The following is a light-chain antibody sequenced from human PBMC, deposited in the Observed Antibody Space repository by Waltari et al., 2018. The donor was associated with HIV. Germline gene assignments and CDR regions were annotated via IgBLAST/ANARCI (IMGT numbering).Light chain of an antibody. V-gene: IGKV3-15*01. CDR3: QQYSDWPPFT. CDR1: QSVRIG. Sequence: EIVMTQSPATLSVSPGERASQSVRIGLAWYQQKPGQPPRLLIYAASTRATGIPARFSGSGSGTEFTLTISSLQSEDFAVYYCQQYSDWPPFTFGGGTKVEIK. CDR2: AAS. J-gene: IGKJ4*01.